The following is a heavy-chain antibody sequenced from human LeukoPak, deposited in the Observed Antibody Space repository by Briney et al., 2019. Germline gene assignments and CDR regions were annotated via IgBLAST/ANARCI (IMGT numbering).Heavy chain of an antibody. D-gene: IGHD3-22*01. CDR1: ADSMTTFD. Sequence: SETLSLTCSVSADSMTTFDWSWIRQPAGRGLEWVGQVFTSGTTAYSASLKSRLTISLDKSNNQVSLKLISVTAAGTAVYYCARLKYYDSTGYSPGYYMDVWGKGITVTVSS. V-gene: IGHV4-4*07. CDR2: VFTSGTT. CDR3: ARLKYYDSTGYSPGYYMDV. J-gene: IGHJ6*03.